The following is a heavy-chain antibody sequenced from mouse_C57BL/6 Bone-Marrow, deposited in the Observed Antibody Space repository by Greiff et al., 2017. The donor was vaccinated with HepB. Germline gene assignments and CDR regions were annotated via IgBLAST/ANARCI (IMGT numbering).Heavy chain of an antibody. J-gene: IGHJ4*01. CDR2: IHPNSGST. Sequence: QVQLKQPGAELVKPGASVKLSCKASGYTFTSYWMHWVKQRPGQGLEWIGMIHPNSGSTNYNEKFKSKATLTVDKSSSTAYMQLSSLTSEDSAVYYCARLVTTPYYAMDYWGQGTSVTVSS. V-gene: IGHV1-64*01. D-gene: IGHD2-2*01. CDR1: GYTFTSYW. CDR3: ARLVTTPYYAMDY.